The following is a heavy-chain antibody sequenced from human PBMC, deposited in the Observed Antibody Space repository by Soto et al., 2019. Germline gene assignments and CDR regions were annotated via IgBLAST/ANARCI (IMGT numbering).Heavy chain of an antibody. CDR2: ISYDESTT. V-gene: IGHV3-30*18. CDR1: GFSFSRYG. Sequence: GWPLGLSCATSGFSFSRYGIHWVRQAPGKGLEWVAVISYDESTTFYADSVKGRFTISRDNSKNTLFLQMNSLRPEDTAVYYCSKAMIGSYDSDAFDVWGQGTMVTVSS. CDR3: SKAMIGSYDSDAFDV. J-gene: IGHJ3*01. D-gene: IGHD3-22*01.